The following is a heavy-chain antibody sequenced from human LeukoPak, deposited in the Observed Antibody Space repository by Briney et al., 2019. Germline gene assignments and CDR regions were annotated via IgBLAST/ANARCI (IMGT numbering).Heavy chain of an antibody. CDR2: INPNSGDT. Sequence: ASVKVSCKASGYSFNAYYIHWVRQAPGQGLEWMGRINPNSGDTNFAQRFQGRVTMTRDTPISTAYMELSRLMSDDTDTAVYYCARAYYYDSSAYYYDPWGQGSLVTVSS. V-gene: IGHV1-2*06. J-gene: IGHJ5*02. CDR1: GYSFNAYY. D-gene: IGHD3-22*01. CDR3: ARAYYYDSSAYYYDP.